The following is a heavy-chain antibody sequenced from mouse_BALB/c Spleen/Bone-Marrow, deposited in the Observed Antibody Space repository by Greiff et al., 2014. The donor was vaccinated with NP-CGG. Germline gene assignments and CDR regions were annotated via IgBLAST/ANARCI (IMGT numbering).Heavy chain of an antibody. J-gene: IGHJ4*01. CDR3: ARGLRNAMDY. Sequence: EVQLVESGAELVRPGALVKLSCKASGFNINDYYMHWVKQRPEQGLEWIGWIDPENGNTIYDPKFQGKASITADTSSNTAYLQPSSPPSEDPAVYFCARGLRNAMDYWGQGTSVTGSS. V-gene: IGHV14-1*02. CDR1: GFNINDYY. D-gene: IGHD2-4*01. CDR2: IDPENGNT.